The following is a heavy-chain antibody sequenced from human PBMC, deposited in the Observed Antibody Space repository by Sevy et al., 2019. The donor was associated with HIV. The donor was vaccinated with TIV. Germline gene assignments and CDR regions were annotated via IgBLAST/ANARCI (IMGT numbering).Heavy chain of an antibody. CDR2: MNPNSGNT. D-gene: IGHD2-2*01. J-gene: IGHJ6*02. V-gene: IGHV1-8*01. CDR1: GYTFTSYD. Sequence: ASVKVSCKASGYTFTSYDINWVRQATGQGLEWMGWMNPNSGNTDYAQKFQGRVTMTRNTSISTAYMELSSLRSEDTAVYYCARGGIVVVPAASSMDVWGQGTTVTVSS. CDR3: ARGGIVVVPAASSMDV.